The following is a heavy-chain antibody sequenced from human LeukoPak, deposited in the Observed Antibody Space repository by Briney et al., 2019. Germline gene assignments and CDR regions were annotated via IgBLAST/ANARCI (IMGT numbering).Heavy chain of an antibody. Sequence: SETLSLTCTVSGGSISSYYWSWIRQPPGKGLEWIGYIYYSGSTNYNPSLKSRVTISVDTSKNQFSLKLSSVTAADTAVYYCARVNYGGYVEDYYYYMDVWGKGTTVTVSS. CDR1: GGSISSYY. D-gene: IGHD4-17*01. J-gene: IGHJ6*03. CDR2: IYYSGST. CDR3: ARVNYGGYVEDYYYYMDV. V-gene: IGHV4-59*01.